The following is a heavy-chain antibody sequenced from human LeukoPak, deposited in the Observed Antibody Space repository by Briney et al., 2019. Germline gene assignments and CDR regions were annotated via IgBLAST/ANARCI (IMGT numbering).Heavy chain of an antibody. V-gene: IGHV3-7*01. CDR1: GFTFSSCW. CDR3: ARKTANWFDP. CDR2: IKRDGSET. J-gene: IGHJ5*02. Sequence: GGSLRLSCAASGFTFSSCWMTWVRQAPGKGLEWVANIKRDGSETYYVDSVKGRFTISRDNAKNSLYLQMNSLRAEDTAVHYCARKTANWFDPWGQGTLVTVSS.